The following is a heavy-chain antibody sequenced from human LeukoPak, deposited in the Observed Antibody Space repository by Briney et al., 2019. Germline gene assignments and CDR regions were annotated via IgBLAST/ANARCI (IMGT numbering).Heavy chain of an antibody. CDR3: ARFSDTAMVIPY. CDR2: ISSSSSYI. J-gene: IGHJ4*02. D-gene: IGHD5-18*01. CDR1: GFTFSSYS. V-gene: IGHV3-21*01. Sequence: PGGSLRLSCAASGFTFSSYSMNWVRQAPGKGLEWVSSISSSSSYIYYADSVKGRFTISRDNAKNSLYLQMNSLRAEDTAVYYCARFSDTAMVIPYWGQGTLVTVSS.